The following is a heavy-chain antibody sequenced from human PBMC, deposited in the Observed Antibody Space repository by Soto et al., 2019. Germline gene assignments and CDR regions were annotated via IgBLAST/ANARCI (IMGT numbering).Heavy chain of an antibody. CDR2: IFPNDSDT. Sequence: GESLKISCKASGYTFRSYWIGWVRRMPGKGLEWMGIIFPNDSDTIYSPSFQGQVTISAYKSINTAYLQWSSLQASDTAMYYCARPLYGDYTWYYFDYWGQGTLVTVSS. J-gene: IGHJ4*02. CDR3: ARPLYGDYTWYYFDY. D-gene: IGHD4-17*01. V-gene: IGHV5-51*01. CDR1: GYTFRSYW.